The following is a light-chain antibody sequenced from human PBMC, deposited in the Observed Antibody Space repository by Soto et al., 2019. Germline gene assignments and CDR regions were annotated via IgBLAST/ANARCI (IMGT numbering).Light chain of an antibody. CDR3: QQYNSYSLIT. CDR2: DAS. J-gene: IGKJ5*01. Sequence: EVVMTQSPATLSVSPGEGATLSCRASQSVSRNLAWYQQKPGQAPRLLIYDASTRATGTPARFSGSGSGTKFTLSISSLQPDDFATYYCQQYNSYSLITFGQGTRLETK. V-gene: IGKV3D-15*01. CDR1: QSVSRN.